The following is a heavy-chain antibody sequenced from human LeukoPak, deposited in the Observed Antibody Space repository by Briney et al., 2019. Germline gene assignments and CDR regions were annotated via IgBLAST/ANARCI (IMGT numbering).Heavy chain of an antibody. CDR3: AKDSGEGWFDP. J-gene: IGHJ5*02. CDR2: ISSSSSTI. CDR1: GFTFSSYS. Sequence: PGGSLRLSCAASGFTFSSYSMDWVRQAPGKGLEWVSYISSSSSTIYYADSVKGRFTISRDNSKNTLYLQMNSLRAEDTAVYYCAKDSGEGWFDPWGQGTLVTVSS. V-gene: IGHV3-48*01. D-gene: IGHD3-10*01.